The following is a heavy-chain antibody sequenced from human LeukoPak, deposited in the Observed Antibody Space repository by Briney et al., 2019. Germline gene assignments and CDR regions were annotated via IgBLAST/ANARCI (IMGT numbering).Heavy chain of an antibody. CDR3: ARGELGLDSSSTTIEFDY. D-gene: IGHD6-13*01. CDR2: IYHSGST. CDR1: GGSISSGGYY. V-gene: IGHV4-30-2*01. Sequence: SETLSLTCTVSGGSISSGGYYWSWIRQPPGKGLEWIGYIYHSGSTYYNPSLKSRVTISVDTSKNQFSLKLSSVTAADTAVYYCARGELGLDSSSTTIEFDYWGQGTLVTVSS. J-gene: IGHJ4*02.